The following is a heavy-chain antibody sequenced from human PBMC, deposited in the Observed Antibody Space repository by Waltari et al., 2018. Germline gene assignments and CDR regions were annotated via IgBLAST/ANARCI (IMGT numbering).Heavy chain of an antibody. Sequence: QVQLVQSGAEVKKPGSSVKVSCKASGGIFSSYAISWVRQAPGQGLEWMGGIIPIFGTANYAQKFQGRVTITADKSTSTAYMELSSLRSEDTAVYYCARAGGRYVAAAGTEDWFDPWGQGTLVTVSS. D-gene: IGHD6-13*01. CDR3: ARAGGRYVAAAGTEDWFDP. J-gene: IGHJ5*02. CDR1: GGIFSSYA. CDR2: IIPIFGTA. V-gene: IGHV1-69*14.